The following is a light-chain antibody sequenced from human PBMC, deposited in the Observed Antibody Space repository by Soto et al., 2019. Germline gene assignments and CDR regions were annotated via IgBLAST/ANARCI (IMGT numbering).Light chain of an antibody. J-gene: IGKJ2*01. Sequence: EIVLTQSPGTLSLSPGERATLSCRASQSVSRSYLAWYQQKPGQAPRLLIYDASTRATGIPDRFSGSASGADFALTISRLEPEDSAVYYCQQYYDSLYTFGQGTKLEI. CDR1: QSVSRSY. CDR2: DAS. CDR3: QQYYDSLYT. V-gene: IGKV3-20*01.